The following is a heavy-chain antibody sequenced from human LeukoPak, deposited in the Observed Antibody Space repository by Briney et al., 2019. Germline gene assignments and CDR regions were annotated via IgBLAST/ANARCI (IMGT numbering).Heavy chain of an antibody. CDR2: IYHSGRT. Sequence: SETLSLTCTVSGGSITNYYWSWIRQPPGKGLEWIGYIYHSGRTNYNPSLKSRVTISVDTSKNQFSLKLSSVTAADTAVYYCAIVVPAGNPFYYYYYMDVWGKGTTVTVSS. V-gene: IGHV4-59*08. J-gene: IGHJ6*03. D-gene: IGHD2-2*01. CDR1: GGSITNYY. CDR3: AIVVPAGNPFYYYYYMDV.